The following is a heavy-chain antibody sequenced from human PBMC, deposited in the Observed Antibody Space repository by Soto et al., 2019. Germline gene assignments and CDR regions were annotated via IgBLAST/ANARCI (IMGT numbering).Heavy chain of an antibody. V-gene: IGHV4-59*12. CDR3: AKSSSWYGWFDP. CDR1: GGSISSYY. J-gene: IGHJ5*02. CDR2: IYYSGST. D-gene: IGHD6-13*01. Sequence: SETLSLTCTVSGGSISSYYWSWIRQPPGKGLEWIGYIYYSGSTNYNPSLKSRVTISVDKSKNQFSLKLSSVTAADTAVYYCAKSSSWYGWFDPWGQGTLVTVSS.